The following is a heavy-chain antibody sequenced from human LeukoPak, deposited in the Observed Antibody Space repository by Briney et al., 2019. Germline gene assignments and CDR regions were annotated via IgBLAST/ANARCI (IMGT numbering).Heavy chain of an antibody. Sequence: SVKVSCKASGGTFSSYAISWVRQAPGQGLEWMGGIIPIFGTANYAQKFQGRVTITADESTSTAYMELSSLRSEDTAVYYCARGAAAAHANRFDPWGQGTLVTVSS. V-gene: IGHV1-69*13. CDR3: ARGAAAAHANRFDP. J-gene: IGHJ5*02. CDR2: IIPIFGTA. CDR1: GGTFSSYA. D-gene: IGHD2-2*01.